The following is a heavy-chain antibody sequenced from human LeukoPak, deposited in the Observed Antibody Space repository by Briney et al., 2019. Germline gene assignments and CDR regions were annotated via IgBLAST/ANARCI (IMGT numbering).Heavy chain of an antibody. D-gene: IGHD2-15*01. J-gene: IGHJ4*02. CDR2: INPNSGGT. CDR3: ARDQYCSGGSCSNFDY. Sequence: ASVKVSCKASGYTFTGYYMRWVRQAPGQGLEWMGWINPNSGGTNYAQKFQGRVTMTRDTSISTAYMELSRLRSDDTAVYYCARDQYCSGGSCSNFDYWGQGTLVTVSS. V-gene: IGHV1-2*02. CDR1: GYTFTGYY.